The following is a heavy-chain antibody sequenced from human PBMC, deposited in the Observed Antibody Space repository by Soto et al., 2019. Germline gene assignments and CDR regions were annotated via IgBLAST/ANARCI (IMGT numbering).Heavy chain of an antibody. V-gene: IGHV4-59*01. J-gene: IGHJ3*02. CDR3: ARMEGDYVVWGHAFDI. D-gene: IGHD4-17*01. CDR1: GGSISSYY. CDR2: IYYSGST. Sequence: QVQLQESGPGLVKPSETLSLTCTVSGGSISSYYWSWIRQPPGKGLEWIGYIYYSGSTNYNPSLKSRVTISVDTSKNQFSLKLSSVTAADTAVYYCARMEGDYVVWGHAFDIRGQGTMVTVSS.